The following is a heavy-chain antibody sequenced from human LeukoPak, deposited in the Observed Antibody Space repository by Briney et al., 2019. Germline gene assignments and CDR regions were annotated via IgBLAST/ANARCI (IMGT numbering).Heavy chain of an antibody. J-gene: IGHJ5*02. Sequence: ASVKVSCKDSGYTFTVYYMHWVRQAPGQGLEWMGQIHRNIGGANYALKFQGSVTMTLDTSISTAYMNLSRLRSDDSAVYYCVRDGGYSYGSLDPWVQGTLVTVS. V-gene: IGHV1-2*06. CDR1: GYTFTVYY. CDR3: VRDGGYSYGSLDP. D-gene: IGHD5-18*01. CDR2: IHRNIGGA.